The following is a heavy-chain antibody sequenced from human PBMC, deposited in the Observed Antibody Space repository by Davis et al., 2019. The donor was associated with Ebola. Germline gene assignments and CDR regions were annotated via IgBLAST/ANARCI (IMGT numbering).Heavy chain of an antibody. J-gene: IGHJ4*02. D-gene: IGHD1-26*01. CDR1: GGSISSYY. V-gene: IGHV4-59*01. CDR3: ARDLAAPPSKWERSLVY. CDR2: IYYSGST. Sequence: PSETLSLTCTVSGGSISSYYWSWIRQPPGKGLEWIGYIYYSGSTNYNPSLKSRVTISVDTSKNQFSLKLSSVTAADTAVYYCARDLAAPPSKWERSLVYWGQGTLVTVSS.